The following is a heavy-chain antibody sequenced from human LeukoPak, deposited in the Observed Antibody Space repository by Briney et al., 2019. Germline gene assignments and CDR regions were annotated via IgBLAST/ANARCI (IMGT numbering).Heavy chain of an antibody. CDR3: ARPSGPAAFDI. V-gene: IGHV3-74*01. Sequence: GGSLRLSRAASGFTFSSYWMHWVRQAPGKGLVWVSRINSDGSSTSYADSVKSRFTISRDNAKNTLYLQMNSLRAEDTAVYYCARPSGPAAFDIWGQGTMVTVSS. CDR1: GFTFSSYW. J-gene: IGHJ3*02. CDR2: INSDGSST.